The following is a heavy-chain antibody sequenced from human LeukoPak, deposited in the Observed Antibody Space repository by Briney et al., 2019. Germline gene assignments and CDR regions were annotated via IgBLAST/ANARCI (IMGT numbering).Heavy chain of an antibody. J-gene: IGHJ6*03. CDR2: INHSGST. V-gene: IGHV4-34*01. CDR1: GGSFSGYY. CDR3: ARSYYYHYMDV. Sequence: SETLSLTCAVYGGSFSGYYWSWIRQPPGKGLEWIGEINHSGSTNYNPSLKSRVTISVDTSKNQFSLKLSSVTAADTAVYYCARSYYYHYMDVWGKGTTVTVSS.